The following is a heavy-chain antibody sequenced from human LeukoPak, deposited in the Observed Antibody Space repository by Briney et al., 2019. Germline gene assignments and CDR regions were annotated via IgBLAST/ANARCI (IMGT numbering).Heavy chain of an antibody. J-gene: IGHJ3*02. CDR1: GYTFTGYY. D-gene: IGHD2-15*01. CDR3: ARGVVVAAPPNDAFDI. CDR2: INPNSGGT. V-gene: IGHV1-2*02. Sequence: ASVKVSCKASGYTFTGYYMHWVRQAPGQGLEWMGWINPNSGGTNYAQKFQGRVTMTRDTSISTAYMELSRLRSDDTAVYYCARGVVVAAPPNDAFDIWGQGTMVTVSS.